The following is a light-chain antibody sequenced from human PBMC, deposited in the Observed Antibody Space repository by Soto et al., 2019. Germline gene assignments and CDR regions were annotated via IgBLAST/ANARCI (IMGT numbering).Light chain of an antibody. Sequence: DIQLSQSASSLSASVGDRVTITCRASQVITAYLNWYQQKPGKAPKLVIYDTSNLEIGVPSRFGGRGSGTDFTFTITGLQPEDAATYYCQQYESLPYTYGQGTKLEI. CDR3: QQYESLPYT. V-gene: IGKV1-33*01. J-gene: IGKJ2*01. CDR2: DTS. CDR1: QVITAY.